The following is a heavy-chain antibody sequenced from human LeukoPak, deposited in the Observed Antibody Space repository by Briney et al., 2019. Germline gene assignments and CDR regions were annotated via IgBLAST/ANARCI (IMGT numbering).Heavy chain of an antibody. J-gene: IGHJ5*02. CDR2: MNPNNGDT. CDR3: TRGHYGSGSYRPANWFDP. D-gene: IGHD3-10*01. V-gene: IGHV1-8*02. Sequence: GASVKVSCKASGYTFANYDINWVRQAAGQGLEWLGWMNPNNGDTGYAQKFQGRITMTRDTSINTAYMELSILRSEDTAVYYCTRGHYGSGSYRPANWFDPWGQGTRVTVSS. CDR1: GYTFANYD.